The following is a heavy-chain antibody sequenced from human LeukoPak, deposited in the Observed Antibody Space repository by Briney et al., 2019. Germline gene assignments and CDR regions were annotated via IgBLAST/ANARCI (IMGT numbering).Heavy chain of an antibody. CDR3: ARDPAFYYGSGSYWSGTSSSGVDY. Sequence: GASVKVSCKASGYTFTNYALNWVRQAPGQGLEWMGLIITYNGNTNYAQKFQGRVTMTTDTSTTTAYMELKSLRSDDTAVYYCARDPAFYYGSGSYWSGTSSSGVDYWGQGTLVTVSS. D-gene: IGHD3-10*01. CDR2: IITYNGNT. J-gene: IGHJ4*02. CDR1: GYTFTNYA. V-gene: IGHV1-18*01.